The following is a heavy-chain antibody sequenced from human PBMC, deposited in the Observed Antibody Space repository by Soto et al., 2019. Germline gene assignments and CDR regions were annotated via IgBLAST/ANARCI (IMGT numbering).Heavy chain of an antibody. CDR1: GGSFSGYY. CDR3: ARGAYDFWSGPTGAFDI. V-gene: IGHV4-34*01. Sequence: SETLSLTCAVYGGSFSGYYWSWIRKTPGKGLEWIGEINHSGSTNYNPSLKSRVTISVDTSKNQFSLKLSSVTAADTAVYYCARGAYDFWSGPTGAFDIWGQGTMVTVS. D-gene: IGHD3-3*01. J-gene: IGHJ3*02. CDR2: INHSGST.